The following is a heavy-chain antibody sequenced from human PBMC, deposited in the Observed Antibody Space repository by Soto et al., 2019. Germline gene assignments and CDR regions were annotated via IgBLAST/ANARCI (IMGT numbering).Heavy chain of an antibody. V-gene: IGHV3-30*18. CDR3: AKDLGSGKPYYYYAMDV. Sequence: QVQLVESGGGVVQPGRSLRLSCGASGFIFSKYGMHWVRQAPGKGLEWVAVISYDGSNKYYAESVKGRFIISRDKSENTLYLQMNSLRAEDTALYYCAKDLGSGKPYYYYAMDVWGQGTTVNVSS. CDR2: ISYDGSNK. J-gene: IGHJ6*02. D-gene: IGHD3-10*01. CDR1: GFIFSKYG.